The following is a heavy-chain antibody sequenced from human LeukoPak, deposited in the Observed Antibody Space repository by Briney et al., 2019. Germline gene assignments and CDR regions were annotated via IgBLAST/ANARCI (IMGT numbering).Heavy chain of an antibody. Sequence: SETLSLTCAVNGGSFSGYYWNWIRQPPGKGLEWIGDITHTGSTNNNPSLAGRVTVSVDTSKHQFSLSLASVPAADTALYYCARGSPAANDAFDIWGQGTLVTVSS. CDR2: ITHTGST. J-gene: IGHJ3*02. V-gene: IGHV4-34*01. D-gene: IGHD6-13*01. CDR1: GGSFSGYY. CDR3: ARGSPAANDAFDI.